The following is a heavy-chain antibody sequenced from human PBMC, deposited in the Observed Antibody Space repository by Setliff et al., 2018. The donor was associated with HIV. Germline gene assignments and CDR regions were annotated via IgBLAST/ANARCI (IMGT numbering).Heavy chain of an antibody. D-gene: IGHD3-22*01. Sequence: PGESLKISCKGSGYIFTSYWIGWVRQMPGKGLEWMGIIYPGDSDTRYSPSFQGQVTISADKSISTAYLQWSSLKASDSAMYYCARRKSEDSGYGPRYYDFWGQGTLVTVSS. CDR2: IYPGDSDT. J-gene: IGHJ4*02. CDR1: GYIFTSYW. V-gene: IGHV5-51*01. CDR3: ARRKSEDSGYGPRYYDF.